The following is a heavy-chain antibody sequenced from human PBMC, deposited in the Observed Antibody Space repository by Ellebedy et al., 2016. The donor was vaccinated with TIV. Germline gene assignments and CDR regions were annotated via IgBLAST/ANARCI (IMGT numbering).Heavy chain of an antibody. CDR1: GFTFTSSA. Sequence: AASVKVSCKASGFTFTSSAVQWVRQARGQRLEWIGWIVVGSGNTNYAQKFQERVTITRDMSTSTAYMELSSLRSDDTAVYYCLVGHCSGGSCLDVWGQGTTVTVSS. CDR3: LVGHCSGGSCLDV. V-gene: IGHV1-58*01. D-gene: IGHD2-15*01. J-gene: IGHJ6*02. CDR2: IVVGSGNT.